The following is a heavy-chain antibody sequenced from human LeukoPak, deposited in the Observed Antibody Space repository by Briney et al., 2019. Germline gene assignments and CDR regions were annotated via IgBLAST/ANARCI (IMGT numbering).Heavy chain of an antibody. J-gene: IGHJ1*01. CDR1: GYTFTTYG. CDR2: ISVHNGDT. V-gene: IGHV1-18*01. Sequence: ASVKVSCKPSGYTFTTYGINWVRQAPGQGLEWMGWISVHNGDTNYAPKFQDRVTMTTDTSTGTAYMELSRLRSDDTAVYYCARTNYYDSSGYSNDFQHWGQGTLVTVSS. D-gene: IGHD3-22*01. CDR3: ARTNYYDSSGYSNDFQH.